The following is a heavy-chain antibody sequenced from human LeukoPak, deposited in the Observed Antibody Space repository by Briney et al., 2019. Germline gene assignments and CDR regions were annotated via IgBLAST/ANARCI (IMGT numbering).Heavy chain of an antibody. CDR1: GFTVSSNY. CDR2: IYSAGST. D-gene: IGHD6-6*01. CDR3: AGVRSSSSVYFYYYMDV. V-gene: IGHV3-66*02. Sequence: GGSLRLSCAASGFTVSSNYMSWVRQAPGKGLEWVSLIYSAGSTSYADSVKGRFTISRDNSKNTLSLQVNSLRAEDTAVYYCAGVRSSSSVYFYYYMDVWGKGTTVTVSS. J-gene: IGHJ6*03.